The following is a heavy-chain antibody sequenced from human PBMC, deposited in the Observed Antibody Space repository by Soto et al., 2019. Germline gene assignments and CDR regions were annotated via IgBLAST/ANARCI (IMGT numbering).Heavy chain of an antibody. J-gene: IGHJ4*02. Sequence: LRLSCAASGFTFSSYWMHWVRQAPGKGLVWVSRINSDGSSTSYADSVKGRFTISRDNAKNTLYLQMNSLRAEDTAVYYCARDPNYYDSSGHFDYWGQGTLVTVSS. CDR3: ARDPNYYDSSGHFDY. CDR1: GFTFSSYW. V-gene: IGHV3-74*01. D-gene: IGHD3-22*01. CDR2: INSDGSST.